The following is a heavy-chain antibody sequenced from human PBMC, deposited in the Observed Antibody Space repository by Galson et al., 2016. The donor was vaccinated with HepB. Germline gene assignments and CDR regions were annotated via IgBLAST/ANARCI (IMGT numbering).Heavy chain of an antibody. J-gene: IGHJ4*02. Sequence: SLRLSSAASGFTFSSYAMHWVRQAPGKGLEWVAVIWYDGSNKYYADSVKGQFTISRDNSKNTLYLQMNSLRVEDTAVYYCARGRYFPGRGSVWFGELDYWGQGTLVTVSS. V-gene: IGHV3-30-3*01. CDR1: GFTFSSYA. CDR2: IWYDGSNK. CDR3: ARGRYFPGRGSVWFGELDY. D-gene: IGHD3-10*01.